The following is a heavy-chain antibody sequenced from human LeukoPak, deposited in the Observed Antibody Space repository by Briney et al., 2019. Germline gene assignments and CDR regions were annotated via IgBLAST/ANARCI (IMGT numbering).Heavy chain of an antibody. D-gene: IGHD2/OR15-2a*01. J-gene: IGHJ4*02. Sequence: PSGTLSLTCTVSGDSISSGDHYWSWIRQPPGKGLEWIGYIHYSGSTYYNPSLKSRVIISVDMSKNQFSLSLNSLTAADSAVYYCARAAADKNSWYYLDHWGQGTLVTVSS. CDR1: GDSISSGDHY. V-gene: IGHV4-30-4*01. CDR2: IHYSGST. CDR3: ARAAADKNSWYYLDH.